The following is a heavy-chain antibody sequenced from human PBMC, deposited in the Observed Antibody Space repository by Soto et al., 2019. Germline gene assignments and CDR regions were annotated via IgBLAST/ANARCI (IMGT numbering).Heavy chain of an antibody. Sequence: SETLSLTCTVSGFSISRGGYYWIWIRQHPGKGLEWIGYIYYSGSTYYNPSLKSRVTISVDTSKNQFSLKLSSVTAADTAVYYCAREGESSFGDVYYYYMDVWGKGTTVT. CDR3: AREGESSFGDVYYYYMDV. CDR2: IYYSGST. D-gene: IGHD3-16*01. CDR1: GFSISRGGYY. V-gene: IGHV4-31*03. J-gene: IGHJ6*03.